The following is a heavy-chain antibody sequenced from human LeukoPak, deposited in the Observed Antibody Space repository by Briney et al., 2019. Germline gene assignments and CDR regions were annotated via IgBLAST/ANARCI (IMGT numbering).Heavy chain of an antibody. J-gene: IGHJ5*02. CDR2: INHSGST. V-gene: IGHV4-34*01. CDR3: ARGNRARGSSGWYIRDWFDP. D-gene: IGHD6-19*01. Sequence: PSETLSLTCAVYGGSFSGYYWSWIRQPPGKGLEWIGEINHSGSTNYNPSLKSRVTISVDTSKNQFSLKLSSVTAADTAVYYCARGNRARGSSGWYIRDWFDPRGQGTLVTVSS. CDR1: GGSFSGYY.